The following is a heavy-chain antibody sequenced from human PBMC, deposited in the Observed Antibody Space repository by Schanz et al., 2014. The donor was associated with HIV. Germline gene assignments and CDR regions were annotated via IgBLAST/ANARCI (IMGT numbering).Heavy chain of an antibody. CDR3: AKGQRGMVRGDNDY. V-gene: IGHV3-30*04. D-gene: IGHD3-10*01. Sequence: QVQLVESGGGVVQPGKSLRLSCVASGFTSSSYAMYWARQAPGKGLEWVAVISYDGSNRYYTDSVKGRFTISRDNSKNTLYLQMNSLRAEDTAVYYCAKGQRGMVRGDNDYWGQGTLVTVSS. J-gene: IGHJ4*02. CDR2: ISYDGSNR. CDR1: GFTSSSYA.